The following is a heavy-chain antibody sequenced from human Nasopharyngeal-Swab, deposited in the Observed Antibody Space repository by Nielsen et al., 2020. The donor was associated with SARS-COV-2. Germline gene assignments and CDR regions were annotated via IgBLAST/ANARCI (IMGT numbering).Heavy chain of an antibody. D-gene: IGHD3-22*01. CDR3: ARYDDYYDSSGYAY. V-gene: IGHV3-23*01. Sequence: GESLKISCAASGFTFSRYGMTWVRQAPGKGLKWLSYISSGSGAIYYADSVKGRFTISRDNSKNTLYLQMNSLRAEDTAVYYCARYDDYYDSSGYAYWGQGTLVTVSS. J-gene: IGHJ4*02. CDR2: ISSGSGAI. CDR1: GFTFSRYG.